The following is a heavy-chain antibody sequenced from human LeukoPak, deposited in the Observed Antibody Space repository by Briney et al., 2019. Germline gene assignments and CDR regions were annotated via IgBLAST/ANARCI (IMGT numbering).Heavy chain of an antibody. J-gene: IGHJ6*03. V-gene: IGHV4-61*02. CDR1: GGSISGGSYY. CDR3: ARDSRSYYYYYMDV. CDR2: IYTSGST. Sequence: SQTLSLTCTVSGGSISGGSYYWSGIRQPAGKGLEWIGRIYTSGSTNYNPSLKSRVTISVDTSKNQFSLKLSSVTAADTAVYYCARDSRSYYYYYMDVWGKGTTVTISS.